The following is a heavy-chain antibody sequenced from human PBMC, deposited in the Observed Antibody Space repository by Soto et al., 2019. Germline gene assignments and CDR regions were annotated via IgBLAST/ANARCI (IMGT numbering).Heavy chain of an antibody. J-gene: IGHJ4*02. Sequence: QITLKESSPTLVRPTQTLTLTCAFSGFSLSTSEVGVGWIPQPPGKALEWLAVIYWDDSKHYSPSLRSRLTITKDTSKNQVVLTMTNMDPMDTGTYQCAHKGPEDWPLDYWGQGTLVTVSS. CDR3: AHKGPEDWPLDY. CDR2: IYWDDSK. CDR1: GFSLSTSEVG. V-gene: IGHV2-5*02. D-gene: IGHD3-9*01.